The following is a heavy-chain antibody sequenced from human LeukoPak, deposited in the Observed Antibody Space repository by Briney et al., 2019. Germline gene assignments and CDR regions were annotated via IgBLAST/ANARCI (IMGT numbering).Heavy chain of an antibody. V-gene: IGHV4-39*01. CDR1: GGSISTISYY. D-gene: IGHD3-22*01. J-gene: IGHJ4*02. Sequence: SETLSLTCTVSGGSISTISYYWGWIRQPPGKGLEWIGSIYYSGSTYYNPSLKSRVTISVDTSKNHFSVKLTSVTAADTAVYYCARHGRGYYRFHFEYWGQGSLVTVSS. CDR2: IYYSGST. CDR3: ARHGRGYYRFHFEY.